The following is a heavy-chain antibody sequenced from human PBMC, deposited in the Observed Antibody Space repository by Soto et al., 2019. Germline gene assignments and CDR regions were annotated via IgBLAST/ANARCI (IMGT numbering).Heavy chain of an antibody. CDR3: ARGILWFGESKWEHDAFDI. CDR1: GGSISSGDYY. D-gene: IGHD3-10*01. V-gene: IGHV4-30-4*01. CDR2: IYYSGST. Sequence: SETLSLTCTVSGGSISSGDYYWSWIRQPPGKGLEWIGYIYYSGSTYYNPSLKSRVTISVDTSKNQFSLKLSSVTAADTAVYYCARGILWFGESKWEHDAFDIWGQGTMVTVSS. J-gene: IGHJ3*02.